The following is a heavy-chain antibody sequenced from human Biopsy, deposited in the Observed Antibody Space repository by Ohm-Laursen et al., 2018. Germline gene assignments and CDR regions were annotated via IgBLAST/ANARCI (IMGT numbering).Heavy chain of an antibody. CDR2: SIPLFNTA. V-gene: IGHV1-69*06. CDR1: GGTFTNHA. Sequence: SSVKVSCKASGGTFTNHAVGWVRQAPGQGLEWVGSSIPLFNTANYADKFQGRVILTADKSTTTAYMELSSLRSEDTAIYYCARFPLGAYDDSGSYRAVEHWYFDLWGRGTLVTVSS. D-gene: IGHD3-22*01. J-gene: IGHJ2*01. CDR3: ARFPLGAYDDSGSYRAVEHWYFDL.